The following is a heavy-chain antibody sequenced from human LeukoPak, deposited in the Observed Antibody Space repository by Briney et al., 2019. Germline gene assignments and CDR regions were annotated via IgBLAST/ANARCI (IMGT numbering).Heavy chain of an antibody. V-gene: IGHV4-4*07. D-gene: IGHD3-22*01. CDR1: GGSISSYY. CDR2: IYTSGGT. CDR3: DRTKGDYYDNSGLYSFDP. J-gene: IGHJ5*02. Sequence: PSETLSLTCTVSGGSISSYYWSWIRQPPGKGLEWLGRIYTSGGTTYNPSLKSRVTISIDQSQNQFYLTLNPVTAADTAVYYCDRTKGDYYDNSGLYSFDPWGQGTLVTVSS.